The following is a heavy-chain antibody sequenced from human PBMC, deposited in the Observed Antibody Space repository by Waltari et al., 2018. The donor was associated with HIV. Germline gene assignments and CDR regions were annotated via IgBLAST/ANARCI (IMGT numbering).Heavy chain of an antibody. V-gene: IGHV3-21*04. D-gene: IGHD2-2*01. Sequence: VSGGGLVEPGGSLTIPCAAPGFTFPQYTMNWIRHIPGKGLQWLASISRDNRESYYIDSIKGRFTISRDNAANSVFLHMDRLRVDDTARYFCVRDDPGYEPIDYWGRGTLVTVSS. CDR2: ISRDNRES. J-gene: IGHJ4*02. CDR1: GFTFPQYT. CDR3: VRDDPGYEPIDY.